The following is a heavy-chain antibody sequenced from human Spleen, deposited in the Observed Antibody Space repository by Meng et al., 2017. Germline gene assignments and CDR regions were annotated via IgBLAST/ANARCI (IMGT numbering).Heavy chain of an antibody. CDR1: GGFISSYY. CDR3: ATGSRGLLDAFDI. V-gene: IGHV4-59*01. CDR2: IYYTEST. Sequence: SETLSLTCTVSGGFISSYYWNWIRQPPGKGLEWIGYIYYTESTNYNPSLKSRVTMSVDTSKKQFSLKLSSITDADTAVYYCATGSRGLLDAFDIWGQGTMVTVSS. J-gene: IGHJ3*02. D-gene: IGHD6-13*01.